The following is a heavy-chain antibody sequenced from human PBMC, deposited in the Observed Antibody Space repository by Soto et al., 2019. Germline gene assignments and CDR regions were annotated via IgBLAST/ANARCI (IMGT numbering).Heavy chain of an antibody. J-gene: IGHJ4*02. CDR3: GRRYAMSDY. D-gene: IGHD2-2*01. CDR2: IKEDGSDK. CDR1: GFSFSSYW. V-gene: IGHV3-7*03. Sequence: PWGSLRLSCAASGFSFSSYWMNWVRQAPGKGLEWVSNIKEDGSDKYYVDSVKGRFTISRDNTKNSLYLKMTSLRAADTAVYYCGRRYAMSDYWGQGPLVTVSS.